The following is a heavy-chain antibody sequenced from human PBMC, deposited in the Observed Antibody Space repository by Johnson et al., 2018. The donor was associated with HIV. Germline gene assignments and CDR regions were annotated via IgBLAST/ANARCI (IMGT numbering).Heavy chain of an antibody. CDR1: GFTFSRYG. D-gene: IGHD6-25*01. J-gene: IGHJ3*02. CDR3: AKDSATDPFDI. CDR2: IWYDGSNK. V-gene: IGHV3-33*06. Sequence: QVQLVESGGGLVKPGGSLRLSCAASGFTFSRYGMHWVRQAPGKGLEWVAAIWYDGSNKYYADSVKGRFTISRDNSKNTLYLQMNSLRAEDTAVYYCAKDSATDPFDIWGQGTMVTVSS.